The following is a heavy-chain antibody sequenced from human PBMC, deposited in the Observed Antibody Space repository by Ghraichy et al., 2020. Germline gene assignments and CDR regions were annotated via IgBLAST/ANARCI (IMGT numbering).Heavy chain of an antibody. J-gene: IGHJ6*02. CDR2: VHYSGNT. Sequence: SETLSLTCSVSGGSIRGHYWSWIRQPPGKGLEWIGFVHYSGNTDYSPSIKSRATLSLDTPRNQFSLTLTSVTAADTALYYCARRGRGYSLVYYGLDVWGQGTTVTVSS. D-gene: IGHD5-12*01. CDR3: ARRGRGYSLVYYGLDV. CDR1: GGSIRGHY. V-gene: IGHV4-59*08.